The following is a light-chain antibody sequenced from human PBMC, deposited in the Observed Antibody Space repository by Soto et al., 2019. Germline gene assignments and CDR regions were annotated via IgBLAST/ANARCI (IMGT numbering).Light chain of an antibody. CDR2: DAS. Sequence: PGDRATLSCRASQNVYNWLAWYQQKPGQAPRLLIYDASSRATGIPARFSGSGSGTDFTLTISSLEPEDSAVYYCQHRNDWPLTFGGGTKVEIK. V-gene: IGKV3-11*01. J-gene: IGKJ4*01. CDR1: QNVYNW. CDR3: QHRNDWPLT.